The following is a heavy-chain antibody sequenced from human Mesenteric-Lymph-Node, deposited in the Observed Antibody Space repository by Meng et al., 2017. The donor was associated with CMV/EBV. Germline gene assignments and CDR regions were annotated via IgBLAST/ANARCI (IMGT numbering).Heavy chain of an antibody. CDR3: AKEKTFEVLVSPNWFDP. Sequence: GESLKISCAASGFTFSSYAMSWVRQAPGKGLEWVSGISGRGDSTYYTDSVKGRFTISRDNSKNTVYLQMNSLRVEDTAVYYCAKEKTFEVLVSPNWFDPWGQGTLVTVSS. CDR2: ISGRGDST. D-gene: IGHD3-16*01. J-gene: IGHJ5*02. V-gene: IGHV3-23*01. CDR1: GFTFSSYA.